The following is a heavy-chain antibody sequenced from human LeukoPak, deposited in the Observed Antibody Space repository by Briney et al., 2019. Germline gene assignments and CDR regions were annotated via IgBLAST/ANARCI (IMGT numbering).Heavy chain of an antibody. D-gene: IGHD6-19*01. CDR2: ISYDGSNK. CDR3: ARLMAVAGTDY. J-gene: IGHJ4*02. CDR1: GFTFSSYA. Sequence: PGRSLRLSCAASGFTFSSYALHWVRQAPGKGLEWVAVISYDGSNKYYADSVKGRFTISRDNSKNTLYLQTNSLRAEDTAVYYCARLMAVAGTDYWGQGTLVTVSS. V-gene: IGHV3-30-3*01.